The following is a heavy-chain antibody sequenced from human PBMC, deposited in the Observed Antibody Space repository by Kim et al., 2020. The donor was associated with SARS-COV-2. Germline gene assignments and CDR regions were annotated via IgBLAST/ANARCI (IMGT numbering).Heavy chain of an antibody. V-gene: IGHV3-9*01. CDR2: ISWNSGSI. J-gene: IGHJ3*02. D-gene: IGHD3-9*01. CDR1: GFTFDDYA. CDR3: AKARGVGSYDILTGYLIPAAFDI. Sequence: GGSLRLSCAASGFTFDDYAMHWVRQAPGKGLEWVSGISWNSGSIGYADSVKGRFTISRDNAKNSLYLQMNSLRAEDTALYYCAKARGVGSYDILTGYLIPAAFDIWGQGTMVTVSS.